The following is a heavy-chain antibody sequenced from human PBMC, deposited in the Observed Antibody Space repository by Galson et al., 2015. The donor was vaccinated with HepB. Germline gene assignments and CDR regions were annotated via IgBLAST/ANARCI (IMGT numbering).Heavy chain of an antibody. Sequence: QSGAEVKKPGESLKISCKGSGYSFTSYWIGWVRQMPGKGLEWMGIIYPGDSDTRYSPSFQGQVTISADKSISTAYLQWSSLKASDTAMYYCARHPKTKYSGSYYRQFDAFDIWGQGTMVTVSS. J-gene: IGHJ3*02. V-gene: IGHV5-51*01. D-gene: IGHD1-26*01. CDR2: IYPGDSDT. CDR3: ARHPKTKYSGSYYRQFDAFDI. CDR1: GYSFTSYW.